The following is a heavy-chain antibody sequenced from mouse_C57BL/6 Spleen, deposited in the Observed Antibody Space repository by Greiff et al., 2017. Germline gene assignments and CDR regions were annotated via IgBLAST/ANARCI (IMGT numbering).Heavy chain of an antibody. J-gene: IGHJ4*01. CDR1: GFTFSSYA. CDR3: ARGGNDGYSLYYAMDY. Sequence: EVQRVESGGGLVKPGGSLKLSCAASGFTFSSYAMSWVRQTPEKRLEWVATISDGGSYTYYPDNVKGRFTISRDNAKNNLYLQMSHLKSEDTAMYYCARGGNDGYSLYYAMDYWGQGTSVTVSS. D-gene: IGHD2-3*01. CDR2: ISDGGSYT. V-gene: IGHV5-4*01.